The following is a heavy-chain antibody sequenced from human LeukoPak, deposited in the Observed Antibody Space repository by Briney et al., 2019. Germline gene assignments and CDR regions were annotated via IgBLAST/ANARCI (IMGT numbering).Heavy chain of an antibody. CDR1: GFTFSSYG. CDR2: ISYDGSNK. CDR3: AKPTYDSSGYYYADAFDI. D-gene: IGHD3-22*01. Sequence: GGSLRLSCAASGFTFSSYGTHWVRQAPGKGLEWVAVISYDGSNKYYADSVKGRFTISRDNSKNTLYLQMNSLRAEDTAVYYCAKPTYDSSGYYYADAFDIWGQGTMVTVSS. J-gene: IGHJ3*02. V-gene: IGHV3-30*18.